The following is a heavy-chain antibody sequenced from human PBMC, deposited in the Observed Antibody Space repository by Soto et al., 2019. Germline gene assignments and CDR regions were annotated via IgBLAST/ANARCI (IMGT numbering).Heavy chain of an antibody. D-gene: IGHD2-8*01. CDR2: IYHRGGT. Sequence: QVQLQESGPGLVKPSETLSFTCNVSGSSVSSGGYYWSWIRQLPGKGLEWIGYIYHRGGTYYNPALKRRITISVDTSKNQFSLKMTSVTAADTAVYFCARAPGRMMNALRYYYGLDVWGQGTTVTVSS. V-gene: IGHV4-31*02. J-gene: IGHJ6*02. CDR3: ARAPGRMMNALRYYYGLDV. CDR1: GSSVSSGGYY.